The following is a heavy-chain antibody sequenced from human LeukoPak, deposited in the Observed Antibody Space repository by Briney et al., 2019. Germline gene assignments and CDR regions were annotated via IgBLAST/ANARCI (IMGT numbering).Heavy chain of an antibody. J-gene: IGHJ4*02. V-gene: IGHV3-64D*06. CDR3: VREGLERRTNFDY. Sequence: GGSLTLFCSASGFTFTSHVMHWLRQAPGKGLQYYAGSVKGRFTISRDSSKNTVYLQMNSLTAEDTAVYYCVREGLERRTNFDYWGQGTLVSVSS. CDR1: GFTFTSHV. D-gene: IGHD1-1*01.